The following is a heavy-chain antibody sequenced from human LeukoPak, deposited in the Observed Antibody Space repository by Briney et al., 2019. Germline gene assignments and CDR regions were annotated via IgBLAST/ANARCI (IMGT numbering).Heavy chain of an antibody. CDR2: IINDGSRT. Sequence: GGSLRLSCAASGFTFSSYWMHWVRQAPGKGLVWVSHIINDGSRTSYADSVKGRFTISRDNAKNTVYLQMNSLRAEDTAVYYCARSGGGFDYWGQGTLVTVSA. J-gene: IGHJ4*02. V-gene: IGHV3-74*01. CDR3: ARSGGGFDY. CDR1: GFTFSSYW. D-gene: IGHD2-15*01.